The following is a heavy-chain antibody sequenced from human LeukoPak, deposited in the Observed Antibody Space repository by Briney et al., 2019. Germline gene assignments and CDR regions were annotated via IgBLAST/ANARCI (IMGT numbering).Heavy chain of an antibody. J-gene: IGHJ6*02. CDR1: GFTFSSYG. Sequence: GRSLRLSCAASGFTFSSYGMHWVRQAPGKSLEWVADIWYDGSNKYYADSVKGRFTISRDNSKNTLYLQMNSLRAEDTAVYYCARDAAAGPSYYYYGMDVWGQGTTVTVSS. CDR3: ARDAAAGPSYYYYGMDV. V-gene: IGHV3-33*01. D-gene: IGHD6-13*01. CDR2: IWYDGSNK.